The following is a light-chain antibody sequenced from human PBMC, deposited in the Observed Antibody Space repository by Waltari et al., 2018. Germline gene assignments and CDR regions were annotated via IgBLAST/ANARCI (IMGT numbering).Light chain of an antibody. V-gene: IGLV3-1*01. J-gene: IGLJ3*02. Sequence: SYELTQTPSVSVSPGQATRISCPGDKLGHKDVCWYQQKPGQSPLLVIFQDNRRPSGIPERFSGSNYGNTATLTISGTQAMDEADYFCQTWDDTIVMFGGGTKLTVL. CDR3: QTWDDTIVM. CDR2: QDN. CDR1: KLGHKD.